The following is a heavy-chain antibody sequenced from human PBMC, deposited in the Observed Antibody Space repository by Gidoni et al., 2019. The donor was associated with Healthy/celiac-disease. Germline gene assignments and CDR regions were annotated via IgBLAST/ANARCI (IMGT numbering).Heavy chain of an antibody. J-gene: IGHJ4*02. V-gene: IGHV3-23*01. CDR1: GFTFSSYA. CDR3: AKTPRYCSSTVCYYFDY. CDR2: ISGSGGST. Sequence: EVQLLESGGGLVQTGGSLRLSCAASGFTFSSYAMSWVRQAPGKGLEWVSAISGSGGSTYYADSVKGRFTISRDNSKNTLYLQMNSLRAEDTAVYYCAKTPRYCSSTVCYYFDYWGQGTLVTVSS. D-gene: IGHD2-2*01.